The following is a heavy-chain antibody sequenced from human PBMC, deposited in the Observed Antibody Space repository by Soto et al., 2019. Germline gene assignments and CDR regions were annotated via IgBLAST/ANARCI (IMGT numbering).Heavy chain of an antibody. V-gene: IGHV3-30-3*01. J-gene: IGHJ4*02. D-gene: IGHD2-8*01. CDR2: XSYDGXNQ. CDR3: ARSNPLNLIDY. Sequence: XXSLRLSCAASRFTFTSYAMHWVRQAPGKWLEWLEAXSYDGXNQYYEHSVKXXLTLSRDXXXNKLYLQMNSLRAEDTAVYYCARSNPLNLIDYWGQGTLVTVSS. CDR1: RFTFTSYA.